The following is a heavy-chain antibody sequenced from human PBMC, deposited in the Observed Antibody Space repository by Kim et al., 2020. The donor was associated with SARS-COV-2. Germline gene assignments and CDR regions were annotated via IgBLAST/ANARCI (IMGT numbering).Heavy chain of an antibody. CDR2: IYPGDSDT. CDR3: ARHETAMYSSSWYGDYYYYGMDV. J-gene: IGHJ6*02. D-gene: IGHD6-13*01. Sequence: GESLKISCKGSGYSFTNYWIGWVCQMPGKGLEWMGIIYPGDSDTRYSPSFQGQVTISADKSISTAYLQWSSLKASDTAMYYCARHETAMYSSSWYGDYYYYGMDVWGQGTTVTVSS. V-gene: IGHV5-51*01. CDR1: GYSFTNYW.